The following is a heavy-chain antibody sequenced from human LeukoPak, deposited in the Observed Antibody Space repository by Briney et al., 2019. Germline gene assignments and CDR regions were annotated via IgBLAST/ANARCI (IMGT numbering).Heavy chain of an antibody. J-gene: IGHJ3*02. CDR1: GYGFTSYW. CDR2: IYPGDSDT. V-gene: IGHV5-51*01. D-gene: IGHD3-22*01. CDR3: ARRSTPPYYYDSSGYLGAFDI. Sequence: GESLKISCKGSGYGFTSYWIGWVRQMPGKGLEWMGIIYPGDSDTRYSPSFQGQVTISADKSISTAYLQWSSLKASDTAMYYCARRSTPPYYYDSSGYLGAFDIWAKGQWSPSLQ.